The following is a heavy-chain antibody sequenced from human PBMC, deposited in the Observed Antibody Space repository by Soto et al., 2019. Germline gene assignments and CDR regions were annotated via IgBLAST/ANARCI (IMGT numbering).Heavy chain of an antibody. CDR1: GDSISNLDYF. D-gene: IGHD7-27*01. J-gene: IGHJ5*01. Sequence: SETLSLTCSVSGDSISNLDYFWAWIRQPPGQALEYIGYIYKSATTYYNPPFESRVAISVDTSKSQFSLNVTSVTAADTAVYFCARGRYCLTGRCFPNWFDSWGQGALVTVSS. CDR2: IYKSATT. V-gene: IGHV4-30-4*01. CDR3: ARGRYCLTGRCFPNWFDS.